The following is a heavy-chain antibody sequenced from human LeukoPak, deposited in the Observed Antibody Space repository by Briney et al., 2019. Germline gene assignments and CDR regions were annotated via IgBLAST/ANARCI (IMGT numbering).Heavy chain of an antibody. V-gene: IGHV3-49*04. CDR2: IRSKAHGGTT. D-gene: IGHD3-3*01. CDR1: GFIFGDYA. CDR3: TRDGIPETNWSGYYIDY. J-gene: IGHJ4*01. Sequence: GRSLRLSCTGSGFIFGDYAMSWVRQAPGKGLEWVGFIRSKAHGGTTEFAAPVKGRFSISRDDSKRIAYLQMNSLKTEDTAVYYCTRDGIPETNWSGYYIDYWGXXTLVTXSS.